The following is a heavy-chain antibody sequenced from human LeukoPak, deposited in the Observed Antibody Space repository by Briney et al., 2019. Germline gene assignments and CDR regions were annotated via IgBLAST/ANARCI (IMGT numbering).Heavy chain of an antibody. Sequence: PGGSLRLSCAASGFTFSSYAMSWVRQAPGKGLEWVSAISGSGGSTYYADSVKGRFTISRDNSKNTLYLQMNSLRAEDTAVYYCAKESDGVVVAATPWNWFDPWGQGTLVTVSS. CDR1: GFTFSSYA. J-gene: IGHJ5*02. V-gene: IGHV3-23*01. CDR2: ISGSGGST. D-gene: IGHD2-15*01. CDR3: AKESDGVVVAATPWNWFDP.